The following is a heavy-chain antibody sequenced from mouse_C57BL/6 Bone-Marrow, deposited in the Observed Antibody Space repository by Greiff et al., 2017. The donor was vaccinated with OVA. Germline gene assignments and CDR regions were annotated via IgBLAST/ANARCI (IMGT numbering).Heavy chain of an antibody. CDR2: IDPANGNT. CDR1: GFNLKNPY. CDR3: ARSDPFDY. J-gene: IGHJ2*01. V-gene: IGHV14-3*01. Sequence: VQLQQSVAELLRPGASGQLFCPASGFNLKNPYMHWGKQRPEQGLEWIGRIDPANGNTKYAPKFQGKATITADTSSNTAYLQLSSLTSEDTAIYYCARSDPFDYWGQGTTLTVSS.